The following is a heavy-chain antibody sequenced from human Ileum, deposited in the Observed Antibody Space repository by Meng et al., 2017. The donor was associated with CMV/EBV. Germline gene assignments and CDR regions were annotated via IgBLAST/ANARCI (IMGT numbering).Heavy chain of an antibody. D-gene: IGHD3-9*01. V-gene: IGHV3-74*01. CDR1: GFTFSSYW. J-gene: IGHJ4*02. Sequence: GGSLRLPCAASGFTFSSYWMHWVRQAPGKGLVWVSRINSDGSSTSYADSVKGRFTISRDNAKNTLYLQMNSLRAEDTAVYYCARVFDWTTHDYWGQGTLVTVSS. CDR2: INSDGSST. CDR3: ARVFDWTTHDY.